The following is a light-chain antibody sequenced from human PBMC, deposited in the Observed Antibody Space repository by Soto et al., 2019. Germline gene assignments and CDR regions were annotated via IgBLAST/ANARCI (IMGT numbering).Light chain of an antibody. CDR2: WAS. J-gene: IGKJ1*01. CDR1: QNVLYSSNNKNY. V-gene: IGKV4-1*01. CDR3: QQYYTTPWT. Sequence: DIVMTQSPDSLAVSLGERAPINCKSSQNVLYSSNNKNYLAWYQQKAGQPPSLLIYWASTRESGVPDRFSGSGSGTDFPLTISSLQAEDVAVYYCQQYYTTPWTFGQGTKVEIK.